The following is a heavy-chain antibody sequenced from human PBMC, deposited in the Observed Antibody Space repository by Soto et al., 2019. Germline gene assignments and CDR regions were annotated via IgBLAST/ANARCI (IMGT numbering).Heavy chain of an antibody. J-gene: IGHJ5*02. CDR1: GGSISSYY. D-gene: IGHD6-13*01. CDR2: IYYSGST. Sequence: SETLSLTCTVSGGSISSYYWSWIRQPPGKGLEWIGYIYYSGSTNYNPSLKSRVTISVDTSKNQFSLKLSSVTAADTAVYYCARAPVNIAAAGNTDGLSWFDPWGQGTLVTVSS. V-gene: IGHV4-59*01. CDR3: ARAPVNIAAAGNTDGLSWFDP.